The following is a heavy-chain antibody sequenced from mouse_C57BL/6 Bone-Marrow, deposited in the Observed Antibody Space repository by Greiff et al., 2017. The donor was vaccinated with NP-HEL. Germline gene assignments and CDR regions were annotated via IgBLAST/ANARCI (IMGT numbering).Heavy chain of an antibody. D-gene: IGHD2-4*01. J-gene: IGHJ1*03. CDR3: ARAYYYYEGWYFDV. Sequence: EVKLVESGGGLVKPGGSLKLSCAASGFTFSSYAMSWVRQTPEKRLEWVATISDGGSYTYYPDNVKGRFTISRDNAKNNLYLQMRHLKSEDTAMYYCARAYYYYEGWYFDVWGTGTTVTVSS. CDR1: GFTFSSYA. V-gene: IGHV5-4*03. CDR2: ISDGGSYT.